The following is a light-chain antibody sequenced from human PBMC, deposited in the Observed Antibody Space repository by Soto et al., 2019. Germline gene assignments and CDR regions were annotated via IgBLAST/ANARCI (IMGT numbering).Light chain of an antibody. V-gene: IGLV2-14*03. CDR2: DVS. Sequence: QSALTQPASVSGSPGQSITISCTGTASDVGDYNYVYWYQQHPGKAPKLMIYDVSNRPSGVSNRFSGSKSGNTASLTISGLQADDEADYYCSSYTTGSTPYVFGTGTKVTVL. CDR1: ASDVGDYNY. CDR3: SSYTTGSTPYV. J-gene: IGLJ1*01.